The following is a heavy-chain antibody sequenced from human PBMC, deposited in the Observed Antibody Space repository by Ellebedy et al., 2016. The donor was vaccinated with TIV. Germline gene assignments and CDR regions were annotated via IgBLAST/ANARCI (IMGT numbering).Heavy chain of an antibody. D-gene: IGHD5-12*01. J-gene: IGHJ4*02. V-gene: IGHV4-59*01. Sequence: MPSETLSLTCTVSGGSISSYYWSWIRQPPGKGLEWIGYIYYSGSTNYNPSLKSRVTISVDTSKNQFSLKLSSVTAADTAVYYCARYVATHYFDYWGQGTLVTVSS. CDR3: ARYVATHYFDY. CDR1: GGSISSYY. CDR2: IYYSGST.